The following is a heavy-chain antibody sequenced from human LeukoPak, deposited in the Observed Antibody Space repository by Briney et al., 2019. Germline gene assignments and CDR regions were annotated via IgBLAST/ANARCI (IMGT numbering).Heavy chain of an antibody. Sequence: PSQTLSLTCPVAGGSISSYYRSWIRQHPGKGLEWIGYIYYSGSTNYNPSLKSLVTIPVDTSKNQFSLKLSSVTAADTAVYYCARDRPYSSGWIFDYWARGTLVSVSS. V-gene: IGHV4-59*01. J-gene: IGHJ4*02. D-gene: IGHD6-19*01. CDR3: ARDRPYSSGWIFDY. CDR1: GGSISSYY. CDR2: IYYSGST.